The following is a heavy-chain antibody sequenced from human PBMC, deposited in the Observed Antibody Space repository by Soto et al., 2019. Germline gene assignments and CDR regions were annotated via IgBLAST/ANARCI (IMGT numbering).Heavy chain of an antibody. CDR1: GGSISSGDYY. J-gene: IGHJ4*02. V-gene: IGHV4-31*03. CDR3: AIGYCSGGSCYSSPFDY. Sequence: SETLSLTCTVSGGSISSGDYYWSWIRQHPGKGLEWIGYIYYSGSTYYNPSLKRRVTISVDTSKNQFSLKLSSVTAADTAVYYCAIGYCSGGSCYSSPFDYWGQGTLVTVSS. D-gene: IGHD2-15*01. CDR2: IYYSGST.